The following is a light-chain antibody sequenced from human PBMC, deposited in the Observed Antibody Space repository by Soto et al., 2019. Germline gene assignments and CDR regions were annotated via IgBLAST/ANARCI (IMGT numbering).Light chain of an antibody. V-gene: IGKV3-15*01. Sequence: EIVMTQSPATLSVSPGETATLSCRASQSVNSNLAWYQQKPGQAPRLLISDASTRAAGLPARFSGSGSGTEVTLTISSLQSEDFAVDFCQQSNKWPTTFGQGTKVEIK. CDR2: DAS. J-gene: IGKJ1*01. CDR1: QSVNSN. CDR3: QQSNKWPTT.